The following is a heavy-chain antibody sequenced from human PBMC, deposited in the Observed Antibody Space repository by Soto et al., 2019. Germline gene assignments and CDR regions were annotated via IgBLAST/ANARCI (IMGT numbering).Heavy chain of an antibody. CDR1: GGSISSSSYY. CDR3: AGIPAAIGVGWFDP. V-gene: IGHV4-39*01. D-gene: IGHD2-2*02. CDR2: IYYSGST. J-gene: IGHJ5*02. Sequence: QLQLQESGPGLVKPSETLSLTCTVSGGSISSSSYYWGWIRQPPGKGLEWIGSIYYSGSTYYNPSLKSRVTITVDTSKNQFSLKLSSVTAADTAVYYCAGIPAAIGVGWFDPWGQGTLVTVSS.